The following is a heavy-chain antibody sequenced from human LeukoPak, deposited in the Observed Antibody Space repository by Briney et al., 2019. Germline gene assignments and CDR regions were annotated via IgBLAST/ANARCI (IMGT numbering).Heavy chain of an antibody. CDR2: INTQGTYT. CDR1: GITFSSYW. V-gene: IGHV3-74*01. D-gene: IGHD3-22*01. J-gene: IGHJ3*02. Sequence: GGSLRLSCAVSGITFSSYWMHWVRQDPGRGLLWVSRINTQGTYTNYADSVKGRFTISRDNAKNSLYLQMNSLRAEDTALYYCAKDILYDSSAHGAFDIWGQGTMVTVSS. CDR3: AKDILYDSSAHGAFDI.